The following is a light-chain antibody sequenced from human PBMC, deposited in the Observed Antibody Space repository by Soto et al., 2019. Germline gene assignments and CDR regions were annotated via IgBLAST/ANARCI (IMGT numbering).Light chain of an antibody. CDR1: SSDVGGYNY. V-gene: IGLV2-8*01. J-gene: IGLJ2*01. CDR3: SSYAGSNNYVV. CDR2: EVS. Sequence: QSVLTQPPSASGSPGQSVTISCTGTSSDVGGYNYVSWYQQHPGKAPKLMIYEVSKRPSGVPDRFSGSKSGNTGSLTVSGLQAEDEADYYCSSYAGSNNYVVFGGGTKVTVL.